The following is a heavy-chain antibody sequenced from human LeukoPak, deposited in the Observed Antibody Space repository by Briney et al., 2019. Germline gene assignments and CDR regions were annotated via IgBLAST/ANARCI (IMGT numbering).Heavy chain of an antibody. CDR3: ARGYSGTLNWFDP. J-gene: IGHJ5*02. CDR1: GYTFTAYY. CDR2: INPNSGGT. V-gene: IGHV1-2*02. D-gene: IGHD1-26*01. Sequence: ASVKVSCKAPGYTFTAYYLHWVRQAPGQGLEWMGWINPNSGGTNYAQNFQGRVTMTRDTSISTAFMELSSLRSDDTAVYYCARGYSGTLNWFDPWGQGTLVTVSS.